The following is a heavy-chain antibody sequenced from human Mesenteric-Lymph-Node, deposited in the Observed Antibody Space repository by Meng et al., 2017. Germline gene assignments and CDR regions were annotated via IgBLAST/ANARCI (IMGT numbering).Heavy chain of an antibody. D-gene: IGHD1-1*01. CDR2: VYHRGDT. J-gene: IGHJ4*02. CDR1: GGSIDSTNW. V-gene: IGHV4-4*02. Sequence: HVQRHEAGPGLWKPSGTLSLPCAVSGGSIDSTNWWSWVRQPPGKGLEWIGEVYHRGDTNYNPSLKSRVVISVDRSKTQFSLNLSSVTAADTAVYYCGRDQGRQLINHWGQGTLVTVSS. CDR3: GRDQGRQLINH.